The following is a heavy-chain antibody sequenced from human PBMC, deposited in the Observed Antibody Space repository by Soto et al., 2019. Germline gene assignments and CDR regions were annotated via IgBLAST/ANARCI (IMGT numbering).Heavy chain of an antibody. J-gene: IGHJ4*03. CDR1: GFTFGGYA. CDR2: IRGKAYRGTT. CDR3: ARGRSATELYTNYFDS. V-gene: IGHV3-49*04. D-gene: IGHD3-10*01. Sequence: SVRLSCTTCGFTFGGYAMIWVLQAPGKGLERVGFIRGKAYRGTTEYTASVRGRFSISRDDSKSMAYLQMNSLESEDTAVYYCARGRSATELYTNYFDSWGQRSLVTASS.